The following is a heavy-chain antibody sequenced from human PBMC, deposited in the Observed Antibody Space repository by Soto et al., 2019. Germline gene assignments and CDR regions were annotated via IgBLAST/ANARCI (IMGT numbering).Heavy chain of an antibody. CDR3: VRHRSSSGYYLYY. Sequence: QLQLQESGPGLVKPSETLPLTCAVSGGSISSRSYYWGWIRQPPGKGLEWIGSIYYSGNTFYNPSLKSRLTITVDTSKNQFSLRLSSVTAADTAVFYCVRHRSSSGYYLYYWGQGTLVTVSS. CDR1: GGSISSRSYY. V-gene: IGHV4-39*01. CDR2: IYYSGNT. D-gene: IGHD3-22*01. J-gene: IGHJ4*02.